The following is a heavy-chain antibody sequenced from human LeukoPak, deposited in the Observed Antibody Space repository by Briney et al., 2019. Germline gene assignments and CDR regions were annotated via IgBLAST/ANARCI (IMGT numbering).Heavy chain of an antibody. CDR2: IIPIFGTA. D-gene: IGHD6-19*01. CDR1: GGTFSSYA. V-gene: IGHV1-69*05. Sequence: ASVKVSCKASGGTFSSYAISWVRQAPGQGLEWMGGIIPIFGTANYAQKFQSRVTITTDESTSTAYMELSSLRSEDTAVYYCARAVAGHYYYYYYMDVWGKGTTVTVSS. CDR3: ARAVAGHYYYYYYMDV. J-gene: IGHJ6*03.